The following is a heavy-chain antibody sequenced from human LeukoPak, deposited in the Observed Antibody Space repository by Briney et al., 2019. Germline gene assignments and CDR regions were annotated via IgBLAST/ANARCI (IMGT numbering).Heavy chain of an antibody. D-gene: IGHD3-22*01. J-gene: IGHJ4*02. Sequence: ASVKVSCKASGYTFTGYYLHWVRQAPGQGLEWMGWINPSSGGTNYAQKFQGRVTMTRDTSISTAYMELSRLRSDDTAVYYCARRDYDSSGYTFDCWGQGTLVTVSS. V-gene: IGHV1-2*02. CDR1: GYTFTGYY. CDR2: INPSSGGT. CDR3: ARRDYDSSGYTFDC.